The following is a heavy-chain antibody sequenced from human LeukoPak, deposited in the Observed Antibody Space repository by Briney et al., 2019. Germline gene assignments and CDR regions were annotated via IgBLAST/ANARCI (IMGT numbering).Heavy chain of an antibody. Sequence: GGSLRLPCAASGFTFSSYAMSWVRQAPGKGLEWVSAISGSGGSTYYADSVKGRFTISRDNSKNTLYLQMNSLRAEDTAVYYCAKGRYYGSGPDAFDIWGQGTMVTVSS. V-gene: IGHV3-23*01. D-gene: IGHD3-10*01. CDR1: GFTFSSYA. CDR2: ISGSGGST. CDR3: AKGRYYGSGPDAFDI. J-gene: IGHJ3*02.